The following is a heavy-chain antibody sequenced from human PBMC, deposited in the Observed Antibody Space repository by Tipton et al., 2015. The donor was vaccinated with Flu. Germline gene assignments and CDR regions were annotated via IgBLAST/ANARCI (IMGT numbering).Heavy chain of an antibody. CDR1: GYSLSSYY. J-gene: IGHJ4*02. V-gene: IGHV4-4*07. CDR2: IYTSGGS. D-gene: IGHD1-26*01. Sequence: TLSLTCTVSGYSLSSYYWSWIRQPAGRGLEWIGRIYTSGGSKYNPSLRGRLTMSVDASKKEFSLKLSSVTAADTAVYYCARIRLSGSYGVGLDYWGQGTLVTVSS. CDR3: ARIRLSGSYGVGLDY.